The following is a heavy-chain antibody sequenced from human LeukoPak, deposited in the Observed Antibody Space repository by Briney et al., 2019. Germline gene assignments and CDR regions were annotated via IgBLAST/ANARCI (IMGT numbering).Heavy chain of an antibody. V-gene: IGHV4-59*01. Sequence: SETLPLTCTVSGVSISSYYWSWIRQPPGKGLEWIGYIYYSGSTNYNPSLKSRVTISVDTSKNQFSLKLSSVTAADTAVYYCGGGYSYGYVDYWGQGTLVTVSS. CDR1: GVSISSYY. D-gene: IGHD5-18*01. CDR2: IYYSGST. CDR3: GGGYSYGYVDY. J-gene: IGHJ4*02.